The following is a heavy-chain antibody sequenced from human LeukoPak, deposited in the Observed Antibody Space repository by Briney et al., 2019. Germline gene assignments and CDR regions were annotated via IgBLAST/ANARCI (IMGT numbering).Heavy chain of an antibody. CDR3: ARDRGQQLVIDY. Sequence: GGSLRLSCAASGFTFSSYAMSWVRLAPGKGLEWVSAISGSSDSTSYADSVKGRFTISRDNSKNTLYLQMNSLRAEDTAVYYCARDRGQQLVIDYWGQGTLVTVSS. CDR1: GFTFSSYA. CDR2: ISGSSDST. J-gene: IGHJ4*02. D-gene: IGHD6-13*01. V-gene: IGHV3-23*01.